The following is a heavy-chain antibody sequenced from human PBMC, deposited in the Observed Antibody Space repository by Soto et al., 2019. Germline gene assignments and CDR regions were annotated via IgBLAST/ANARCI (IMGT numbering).Heavy chain of an antibody. CDR1: GYNFISHS. Sequence: QIQLVQSGGEVKKPGASVKVSCKSSGYNFISHSITWVRQAPGQGLEWMGRISAYNGNANHAQKFQGRLTMTTDTSTSTAYMEVRSLRSDATAVYYCARGAFCGGAPGCRDMDVWGQGTTVTVSS. J-gene: IGHJ6*02. D-gene: IGHD2-21*01. CDR3: ARGAFCGGAPGCRDMDV. CDR2: ISAYNGNA. V-gene: IGHV1-18*01.